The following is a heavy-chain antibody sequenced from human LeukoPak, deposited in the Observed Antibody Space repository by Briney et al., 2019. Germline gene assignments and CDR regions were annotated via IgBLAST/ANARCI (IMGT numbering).Heavy chain of an antibody. D-gene: IGHD6-13*01. CDR3: ATMSSSWYGGVSFDY. Sequence: PGGSLRLSCAASGFTFSSYSMNWVRQAPRKGPERVSSISSTGSYIYYADSVKGRFTISRDNAKNSLYLQMNSLRVEDTAVYYCATMSSSWYGGVSFDYWGQGTLVTVSS. J-gene: IGHJ4*02. CDR1: GFTFSSYS. V-gene: IGHV3-21*01. CDR2: ISSTGSYI.